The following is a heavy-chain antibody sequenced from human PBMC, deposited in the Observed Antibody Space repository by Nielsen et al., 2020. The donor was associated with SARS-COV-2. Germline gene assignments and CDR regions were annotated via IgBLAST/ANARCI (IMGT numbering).Heavy chain of an antibody. CDR3: ARVVDTAMALIDY. J-gene: IGHJ4*02. CDR2: IYYSGST. CDR1: GYSISSGYY. V-gene: IGHV4-61*01. Sequence: SETLSLTCTVSGYSISSGYYWSWIRQPPGKGLEWIGYIYYSGSTNYNPSLKSRVTISVDTSKNQFSLKLSSVTAADTAVYYCARVVDTAMALIDYWGQGTLVTVSS. D-gene: IGHD5-18*01.